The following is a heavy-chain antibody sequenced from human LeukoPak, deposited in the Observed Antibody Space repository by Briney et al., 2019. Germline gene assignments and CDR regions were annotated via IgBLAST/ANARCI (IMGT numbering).Heavy chain of an antibody. CDR3: ARDRNNYGGNSAFGY. CDR1: GFTFSSYA. V-gene: IGHV3-30*01. J-gene: IGHJ4*02. CDR2: ISYDGSNK. Sequence: GGSLRLSCAASGFTFSSYAMHWVRQAPGKGLEWVAVISYDGSNKYYADSVKGRFTISRDNCKNTLYLQMNSLRAEDTAVYYCARDRNNYGGNSAFGYWGQGTLVTVSS. D-gene: IGHD4-23*01.